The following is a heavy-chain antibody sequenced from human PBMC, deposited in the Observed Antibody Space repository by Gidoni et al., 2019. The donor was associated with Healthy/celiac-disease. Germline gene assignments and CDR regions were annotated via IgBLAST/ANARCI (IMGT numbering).Heavy chain of an antibody. Sequence: EVQLVASGGGLVKPGGSLRLSCAASGFTFSSYSMNWVRQAPGKGLEWVSSISSSSSYIYYADSVKGRFTISRDNAKNSLYLQMNSLRAEDTAVYYCARDRPGGAAIDYWGQGTLVTVSS. CDR2: ISSSSSYI. V-gene: IGHV3-21*01. CDR3: ARDRPGGAAIDY. D-gene: IGHD3-16*01. CDR1: GFTFSSYS. J-gene: IGHJ4*02.